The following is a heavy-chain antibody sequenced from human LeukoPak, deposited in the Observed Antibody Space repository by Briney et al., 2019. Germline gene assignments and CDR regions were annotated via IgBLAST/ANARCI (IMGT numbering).Heavy chain of an antibody. V-gene: IGHV3-23*01. Sequence: GGSLRLSCAASGFTFSSYAMSWVRRAPGKGLEWVSALSGSGGSTYYADSVRGRFTISRDNSKNTLYLQMNSLRAEDTAVYYCAKSKEMATTFGYYWGQGTLVTVSS. CDR2: LSGSGGST. D-gene: IGHD5-24*01. CDR3: AKSKEMATTFGYY. J-gene: IGHJ4*02. CDR1: GFTFSSYA.